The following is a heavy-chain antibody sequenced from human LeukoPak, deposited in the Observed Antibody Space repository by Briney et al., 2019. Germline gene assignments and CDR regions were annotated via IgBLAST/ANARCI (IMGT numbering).Heavy chain of an antibody. Sequence: SETLSLTCTVSGGSISSGGYYWSWIRQLPGKGLEWIGSIYYSGSTYYNPSLKSRVTILVDTSKNQFSLKLSSVTAADTAVYYCARGGAYCGGDCYSYNSWFGPWGQGTLVTVSS. CDR2: IYYSGST. V-gene: IGHV4-31*03. CDR3: ARGGAYCGGDCYSYNSWFGP. J-gene: IGHJ5*02. CDR1: GGSISSGGYY. D-gene: IGHD2-21*02.